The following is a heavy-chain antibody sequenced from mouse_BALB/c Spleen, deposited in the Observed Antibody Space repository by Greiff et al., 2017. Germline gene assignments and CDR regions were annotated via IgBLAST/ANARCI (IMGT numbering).Heavy chain of an antibody. D-gene: IGHD2-4*01. CDR3: ARRVYDYAGFAG. CDR1: GFAFSSYD. V-gene: IGHV5-12-1*01. CDR2: ISSGGGST. Sequence: EVQLVESGGGLVKPGGSLKLSCAASGFAFSSYDMSWVRQTPEKRREWVAYISSGGGSTYYPDTVKGRITISIDNAKNTLYLQMSSLKSEDTAMYYCARRVYDYAGFAGWGPGTLVTVSA. J-gene: IGHJ3*01.